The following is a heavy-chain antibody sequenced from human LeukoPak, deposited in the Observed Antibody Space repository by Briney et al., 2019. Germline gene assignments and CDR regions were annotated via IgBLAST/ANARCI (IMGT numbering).Heavy chain of an antibody. V-gene: IGHV3-30*04. D-gene: IGHD3-10*01. J-gene: IGHJ5*02. CDR1: GFTFSSYA. Sequence: PGRSLGLSCAASGFTFSSYAMHWVRQAPGKGLEWVAVISYDGSNKYYADSVKGRFTISRDNSKNTLYLQMNSLRAEDTAVYYCASSASGSDWFDPWGQGTLVTVSS. CDR2: ISYDGSNK. CDR3: ASSASGSDWFDP.